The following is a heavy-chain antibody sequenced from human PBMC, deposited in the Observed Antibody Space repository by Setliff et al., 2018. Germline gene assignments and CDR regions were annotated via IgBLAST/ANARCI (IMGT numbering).Heavy chain of an antibody. CDR2: ISGSGSA. V-gene: IGHV4-61*02. D-gene: IGHD3-16*01. Sequence: NPSETLSLTCTVSGASITTGSYSWSWIRQSAGKGLEWVGRISGSGSATYNPSLKSRVSIFIDASNNQVSLDLSSVTAADSAVYYCARDITREPYTGGFYHFDPWGQGALVTVSS. CDR3: ARDITREPYTGGFYHFDP. J-gene: IGHJ5*02. CDR1: GASITTGSYS.